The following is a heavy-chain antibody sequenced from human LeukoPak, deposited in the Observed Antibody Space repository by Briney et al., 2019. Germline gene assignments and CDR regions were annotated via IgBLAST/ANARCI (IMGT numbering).Heavy chain of an antibody. CDR3: ARDLGYYGSGSFDY. J-gene: IGHJ4*02. V-gene: IGHV3-20*04. Sequence: GGSLRLSCAASGFTFDDYGMSWVRQAPGKGLKWVSGINWNGGSTGYADSVKGRFTISRDNAKNSLYLQMNSLRAEDTAVYYCARDLGYYGSGSFDYWGQGTLVTVSS. D-gene: IGHD3-10*01. CDR2: INWNGGST. CDR1: GFTFDDYG.